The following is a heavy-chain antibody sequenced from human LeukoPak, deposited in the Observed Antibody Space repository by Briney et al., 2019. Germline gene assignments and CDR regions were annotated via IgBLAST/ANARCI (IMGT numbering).Heavy chain of an antibody. CDR3: ARANGGDGYNYPQDAFDI. Sequence: PGGSLRLSCAASGFTFSSYSMNWVRQAPGKGLEWVSSISSSSSYIYYADSVKGRFTIPRDNAKNSLYLQMNSLRAEDTAVYYCARANGGDGYNYPQDAFDIWGQGTMVTVSS. J-gene: IGHJ3*02. D-gene: IGHD5-24*01. V-gene: IGHV3-21*01. CDR2: ISSSSSYI. CDR1: GFTFSSYS.